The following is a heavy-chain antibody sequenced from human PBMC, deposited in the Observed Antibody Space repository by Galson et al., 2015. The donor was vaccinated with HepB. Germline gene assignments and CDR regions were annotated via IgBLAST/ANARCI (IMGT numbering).Heavy chain of an antibody. J-gene: IGHJ6*02. CDR3: ARDPGIAAAGIYYYYGMDV. CDR1: GGTFSSYT. CDR2: IIPILGIA. V-gene: IGHV1-69*04. Sequence: SVKVSCKASGGTFSSYTISWVRQAPGQGLEWVGRIIPILGIANYAQKFQGRVTITADKSTSTAYMELSSLRSEDTAVYYCARDPGIAAAGIYYYYGMDVWGQGTTVTVSS. D-gene: IGHD6-13*01.